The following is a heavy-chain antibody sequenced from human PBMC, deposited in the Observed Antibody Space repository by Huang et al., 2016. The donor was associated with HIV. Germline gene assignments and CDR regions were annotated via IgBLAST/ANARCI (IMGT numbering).Heavy chain of an antibody. D-gene: IGHD3-10*01. J-gene: IGHJ5*02. Sequence: QVQLVESGGGVVQPGGSLRLSCATSGFPCSDYGLHWVRQTPGKGLGWVAFMAYDGTTKVYADSVEGRFTVSRDNSKSTLYLQMNSLRLEDTSIYYCLKDQVGPWGQGTLVTVSS. V-gene: IGHV3-30*02. CDR2: MAYDGTTK. CDR1: GFPCSDYG. CDR3: LKDQVGP.